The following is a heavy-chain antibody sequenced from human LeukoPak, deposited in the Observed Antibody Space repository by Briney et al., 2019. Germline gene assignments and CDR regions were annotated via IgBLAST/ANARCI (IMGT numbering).Heavy chain of an antibody. Sequence: ASVKVSCKASGYTFTGYYMHWVRQAPGQGLEWMGWINPNSGGTNYAQKFQGRVTMTRDTSIRTAYMELSRLRSDDTAVYYCARDRRGTGNSFDYWGQGTLVTVSS. D-gene: IGHD2-8*02. V-gene: IGHV1-2*02. CDR2: INPNSGGT. J-gene: IGHJ4*02. CDR1: GYTFTGYY. CDR3: ARDRRGTGNSFDY.